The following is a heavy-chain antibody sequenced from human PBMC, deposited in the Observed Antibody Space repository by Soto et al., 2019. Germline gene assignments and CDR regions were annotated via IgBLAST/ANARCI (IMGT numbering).Heavy chain of an antibody. J-gene: IGHJ6*02. CDR3: AKELLWFGELYYYYYGMDV. V-gene: IGHV3-23*01. CDR1: GFTFSSYA. D-gene: IGHD3-10*01. CDR2: ISGSGGST. Sequence: GGSLRLSCAASGFTFSSYAMSWVCQAPGKGLEWVSAISGSGGSTYYADSVKGRFTISRDNSKNTLYLQMNSLRAEDTAVYYCAKELLWFGELYYYYYGMDVWGQGTTVTVSS.